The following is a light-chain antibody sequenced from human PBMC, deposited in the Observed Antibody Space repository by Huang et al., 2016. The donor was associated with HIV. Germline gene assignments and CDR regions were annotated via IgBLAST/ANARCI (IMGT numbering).Light chain of an antibody. Sequence: DIQMTQSPSSLSASVGGRITVACRASQSISSYLNWYQQRPGNAPKLLIYATSSLQSGVPSRFSGRGTGTTFILTISDLQPEDFATYYCQQTDSTPWTFGQGTKVEVK. J-gene: IGKJ1*01. CDR1: QSISSY. V-gene: IGKV1-39*01. CDR2: ATS. CDR3: QQTDSTPWT.